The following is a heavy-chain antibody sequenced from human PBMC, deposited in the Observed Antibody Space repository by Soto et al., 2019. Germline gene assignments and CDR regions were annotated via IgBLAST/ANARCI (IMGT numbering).Heavy chain of an antibody. D-gene: IGHD3-22*01. V-gene: IGHV1-3*01. CDR3: AILGTYYFDNSDNYFDF. CDR2: INAGNGNT. J-gene: IGHJ4*02. CDR1: GYTLTRYS. Sequence: ASVKVSCKASGYTLTRYSIHWGRQAPGQRLEWMGWINAGNGNTKFSQKFQGRVTITRDTSASTAYMELRGLRSEDTAVYYCAILGTYYFDNSDNYFDFWGQGTLVTVSS.